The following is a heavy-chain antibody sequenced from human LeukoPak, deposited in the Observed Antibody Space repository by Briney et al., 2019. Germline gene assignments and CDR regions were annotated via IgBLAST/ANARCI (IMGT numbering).Heavy chain of an antibody. V-gene: IGHV3-15*01. J-gene: IGHJ4*02. D-gene: IGHD1-26*01. CDR3: TTIVGGY. CDR2: IRSKTDGGTA. Sequence: GGSLRLSCAASGFTFSNAWMSWVRQAPGKGLEWVGRIRSKTDGGTADYAAPVKGRFTTSRDDSKNTLYLQMNSLKTEDTVVYFCTTIVGGYWGQGSLVTVSS. CDR1: GFTFSNAW.